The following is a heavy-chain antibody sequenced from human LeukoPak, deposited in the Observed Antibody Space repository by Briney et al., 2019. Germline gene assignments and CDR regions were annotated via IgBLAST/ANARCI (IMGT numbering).Heavy chain of an antibody. CDR3: AKDDESGSNGVSAFDI. V-gene: IGHV3-30*18. CDR1: GFTFSSYG. J-gene: IGHJ3*02. Sequence: PGGSLRLSCAASGFTFSSYGMHWVRQAPGKGLEWVAVISYDGSNKYYADSVKGRFTISRDNSKNTLYLQMNSLRAEDTAVYYCAKDDESGSNGVSAFDIWGQGTMVTVSS. CDR2: ISYDGSNK. D-gene: IGHD1-26*01.